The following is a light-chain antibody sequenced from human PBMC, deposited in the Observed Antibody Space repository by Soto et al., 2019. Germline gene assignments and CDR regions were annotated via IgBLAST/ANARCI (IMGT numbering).Light chain of an antibody. CDR2: DAS. CDR1: QSVSSY. Sequence: EIVLTQSPATLSLSPGERATLSCRASQSVSSYLAWYQQKPGQAPRLLIYDASNRATGIPARFSGSGSGTDFTLTISSPEPEDFAVYYWQQRSNFTFGGGTKVEIK. J-gene: IGKJ4*01. CDR3: QQRSNFT. V-gene: IGKV3-11*01.